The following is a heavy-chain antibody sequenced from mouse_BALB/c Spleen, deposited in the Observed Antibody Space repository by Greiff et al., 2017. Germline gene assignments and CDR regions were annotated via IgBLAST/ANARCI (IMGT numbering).Heavy chain of an antibody. CDR2: INPYNGGT. CDR1: GYSFTGYT. Sequence: EVKLVESGPELVKPGASMKISCKASGYSFTGYTMNWVKQSHGKNLEWIGLINPYNGGTSYNQKFKGKATLTVDKSSSTAYMELLSLTSEDSAVYYCARTGDYGRGYYAMDYWGQGTSVTVSS. V-gene: IGHV1-18*01. CDR3: ARTGDYGRGYYAMDY. D-gene: IGHD2-4*01. J-gene: IGHJ4*01.